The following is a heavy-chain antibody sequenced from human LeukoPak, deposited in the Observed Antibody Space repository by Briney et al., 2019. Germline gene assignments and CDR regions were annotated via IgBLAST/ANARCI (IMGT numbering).Heavy chain of an antibody. CDR1: GFMFSSYG. Sequence: LGGCLRLSRVASGFMFSSYGTHWVRQVRGKGLEWGAVTSYDGGESSYADSVKGRFTIYRDNSENTQNLQMSSLREKDTAVYDCAKMTKMKSYHYSMDVWGQGTTVTVSS. CDR2: TSYDGGES. V-gene: IGHV3-30*18. CDR3: AKMTKMKSYHYSMDV. J-gene: IGHJ6*01. D-gene: IGHD3-16*01.